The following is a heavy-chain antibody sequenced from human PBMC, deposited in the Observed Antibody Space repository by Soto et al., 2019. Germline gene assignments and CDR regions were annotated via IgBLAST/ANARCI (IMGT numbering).Heavy chain of an antibody. CDR2: ISGSGGST. D-gene: IGHD3-3*01. CDR3: AKPSDFWSGQYYFDY. Sequence: GGSLRLSCAASGFTFSSYAMSWVRQAPGKGLEWVSAISGSGGSTYYADSVKGRFTISRDNSKNTLYLQMNSLRAEDTAVYYCAKPSDFWSGQYYFDYWGQGTLVTVSS. CDR1: GFTFSSYA. J-gene: IGHJ4*02. V-gene: IGHV3-23*01.